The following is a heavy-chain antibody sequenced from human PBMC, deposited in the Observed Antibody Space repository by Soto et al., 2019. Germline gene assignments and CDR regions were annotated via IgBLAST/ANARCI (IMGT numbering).Heavy chain of an antibody. CDR1: GGSISSGGYS. V-gene: IGHV4-30-2*01. CDR2: MYHSGST. D-gene: IGHD5-18*01. Sequence: PSETLSLTCAVSGGSISSGGYSWSWIRQPPGKGLEWIGYMYHSGSTYYNPSLKSRVTISIDRSKNQFSLKLRSVTAADTAVYYCARERDVDTAMVLDYWGQGTLVTVSS. J-gene: IGHJ4*02. CDR3: ARERDVDTAMVLDY.